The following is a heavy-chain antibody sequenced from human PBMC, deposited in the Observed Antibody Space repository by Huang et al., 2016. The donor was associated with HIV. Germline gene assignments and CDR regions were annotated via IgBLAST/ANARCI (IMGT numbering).Heavy chain of an antibody. CDR1: GFSLTPTGIA. Sequence: QITLKESGPTLVKPTQTLTLPCTFSGFSLTPTGIAVGWIRQPPGKALEWLALIYWNDDKRYSPSLKNRLTISKDTSRNQVVLTVTDVDPLDTATYYCARRPLGAGYYFDSWGQGMLVTVTS. J-gene: IGHJ4*02. D-gene: IGHD3-16*01. CDR3: ARRPLGAGYYFDS. CDR2: IYWNDDK. V-gene: IGHV2-5*01.